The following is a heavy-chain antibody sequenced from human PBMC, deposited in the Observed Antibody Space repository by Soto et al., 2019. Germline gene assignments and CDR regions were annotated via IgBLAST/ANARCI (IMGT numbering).Heavy chain of an antibody. J-gene: IGHJ5*02. V-gene: IGHV4-34*01. CDR1: VGSFSAYY. CDR3: ARSSGSWPHNRFEP. CDR2: INHSGST. D-gene: IGHD6-13*01. Sequence: PSETLSLTCAVYVGSFSAYYWSWIRQPPGKGLNWIGEINHSGSTNYNPSLKSRVTISVDTSKNQFSLKLSSVTAADTAVYYCARSSGSWPHNRFEPWGQGTLVTVPS.